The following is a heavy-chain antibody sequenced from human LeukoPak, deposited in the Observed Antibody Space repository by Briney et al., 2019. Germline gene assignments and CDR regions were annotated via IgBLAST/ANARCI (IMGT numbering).Heavy chain of an antibody. J-gene: IGHJ4*02. CDR1: GGPISTYS. V-gene: IGHV4-4*09. Sequence: PSETLSLTCTVSGGPISTYSWTWIRRPPGKGLEWIAYIHASGPTNYNPSLKSRITISVDTSKNQFSLKLSSVTAADTAVYYCARHDAGIAARPFDNWGQGTLVTVSS. D-gene: IGHD6-6*01. CDR3: ARHDAGIAARPFDN. CDR2: IHASGPT.